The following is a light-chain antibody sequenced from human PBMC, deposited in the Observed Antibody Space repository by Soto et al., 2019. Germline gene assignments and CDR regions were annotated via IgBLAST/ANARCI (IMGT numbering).Light chain of an antibody. J-gene: IGKJ1*01. CDR3: LLDFSYFWA. CDR2: DAS. V-gene: IGKV3-20*01. Sequence: EIVLTQSPGTLSLSPGERATLSCRASQSVSSNYLAWYQQKPGQAPRLLIYDASNRATGIPARFSGSGSGTDFTLTISSLQPEDFATYYCLLDFSYFWAFGQGTKVDIK. CDR1: QSVSSNY.